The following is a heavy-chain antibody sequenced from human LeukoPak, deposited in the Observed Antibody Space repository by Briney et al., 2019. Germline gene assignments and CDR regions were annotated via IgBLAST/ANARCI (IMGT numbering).Heavy chain of an antibody. CDR1: GFTVSTNC. CDR2: IYSGGTT. J-gene: IGHJ4*02. Sequence: GGSLRLSCVASGFTVSTNCMTWVRQAPGKGLEWVSTIYSGGTTYYADSVMGRFTISRHNSRNTLYLQMNSLRAEDTAVYYCARVDTVMAYYFDLWGQGTLVTVSS. CDR3: ARVDTVMAYYFDL. D-gene: IGHD5-18*01. V-gene: IGHV3-53*04.